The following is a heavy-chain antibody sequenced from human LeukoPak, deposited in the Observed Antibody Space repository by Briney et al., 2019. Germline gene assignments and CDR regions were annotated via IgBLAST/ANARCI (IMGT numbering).Heavy chain of an antibody. J-gene: IGHJ4*01. CDR3: ARANYRSGNPDY. CDR2: ITFSSSHI. V-gene: IGHV3-21*01. Sequence: GGSLRLSCAASGFTFNTYTMHWVRQAPREGLEWVSSITFSSSHIYYADSLKGRFTISRDNAKNSLYLQMNSLRVVDTAVYYCARANYRSGNPDYWGHGTLVTVSS. CDR1: GFTFNTYT. D-gene: IGHD3-10*01.